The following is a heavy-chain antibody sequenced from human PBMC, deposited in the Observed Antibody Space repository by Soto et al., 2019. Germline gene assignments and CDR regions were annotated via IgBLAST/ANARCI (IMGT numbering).Heavy chain of an antibody. V-gene: IGHV3-9*01. CDR1: GFTFDDYA. CDR3: AKDIGYNWNYGYFDY. D-gene: IGHD1-7*01. CDR2: ISWNSGSI. Sequence: EVQLVESGGGLVQPGRSLRLSCAASGFTFDDYAMHWVRQAPGKGLEWVSGISWNSGSIGYADSVKGRFTISRDNAENSLYLQMNSLRAEDTALYYCAKDIGYNWNYGYFDYWGQGTLVTVSS. J-gene: IGHJ4*02.